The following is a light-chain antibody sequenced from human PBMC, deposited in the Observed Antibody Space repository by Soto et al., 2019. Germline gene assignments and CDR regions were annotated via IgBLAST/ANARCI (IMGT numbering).Light chain of an antibody. CDR3: CSYTSSSTLYV. Sequence: QSVLTQPASVSGSPGQSITISCTGTSSDVGGYNYVSWYQQHPGKAPKLMIYEVSNRPSGVSNRFSGSKSGNTASLTISGLQAEDEADYYCCSYTSSSTLYVCATGTKVTVL. J-gene: IGLJ1*01. CDR2: EVS. V-gene: IGLV2-14*01. CDR1: SSDVGGYNY.